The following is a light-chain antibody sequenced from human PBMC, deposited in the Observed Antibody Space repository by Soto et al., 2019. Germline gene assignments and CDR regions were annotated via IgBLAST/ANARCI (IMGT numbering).Light chain of an antibody. V-gene: IGKV3D-15*01. CDR3: QQDNNWPPS. CDR2: GAS. CDR1: QNLGSGY. J-gene: IGKJ1*01. Sequence: IVLTTSVCALSLSPRHRPHLSCPASQNLGSGYLAWYQQKPGQAPRLLIFGASDRATGTPDRFSGSGSGTEFTLTISSLQSEDFAVYYCQQDNNWPPSFGQGTKVAIK.